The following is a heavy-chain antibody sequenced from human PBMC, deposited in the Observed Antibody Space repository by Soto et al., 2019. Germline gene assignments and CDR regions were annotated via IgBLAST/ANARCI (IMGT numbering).Heavy chain of an antibody. CDR3: TRDASRDSSTRGWFDP. Sequence: GGSLRLSCAASGFTFRSFTMNWVRQAPGKGLEWVSTISSNSAYIYYTDALRGRFTISRDNAKNSLHLQMNSLRAEDTAVYYCTRDASRDSSTRGWFDPWGPGTLVTVSS. V-gene: IGHV3-21*01. CDR1: GFTFRSFT. J-gene: IGHJ5*02. CDR2: ISSNSAYI. D-gene: IGHD6-13*01.